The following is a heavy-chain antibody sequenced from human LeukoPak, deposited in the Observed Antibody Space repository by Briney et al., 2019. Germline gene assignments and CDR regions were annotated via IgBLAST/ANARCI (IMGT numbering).Heavy chain of an antibody. CDR2: INHSGST. D-gene: IGHD6-6*01. CDR3: ARKRSIAARPGYFDY. Sequence: SETLSLTCAVYGGSFSGYYWSWIRQPPGKGLEWIGEINHSGSTNYNPSLKSRVTISVDTSKNQFSLKLSSVTAADTAMYYCARKRSIAARPGYFDYWGQGTLVTVSS. J-gene: IGHJ4*02. V-gene: IGHV4-34*01. CDR1: GGSFSGYY.